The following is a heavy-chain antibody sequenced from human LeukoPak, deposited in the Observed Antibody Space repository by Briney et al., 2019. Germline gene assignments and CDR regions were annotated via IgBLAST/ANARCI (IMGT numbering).Heavy chain of an antibody. J-gene: IGHJ3*02. CDR2: IYPGDSDT. V-gene: IGHV5-51*01. CDR3: ARQKGLRLTPGSAFDI. CDR1: GYSFTSYW. Sequence: GESLKISSKGSGYSFTSYWIGWVRQMPGKGLEWMGIIYPGDSDTGYSPSFQGQVTISADKSISTAYLQWSSLKASDTAMYYCARQKGLRLTPGSAFDIWGQGTMATVSS. D-gene: IGHD4-17*01.